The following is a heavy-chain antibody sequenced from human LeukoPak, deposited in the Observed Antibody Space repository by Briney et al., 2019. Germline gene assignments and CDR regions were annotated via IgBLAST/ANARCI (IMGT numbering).Heavy chain of an antibody. V-gene: IGHV3-23*01. Sequence: SGGSLRLSCAASGFTFSSYGMSWVRQAPGKGPEWVSAISSGGTSTYYADSVKGRFTISRDNPKNTLYLQMNSMRAEDTAVYYCAKRITVAGTFDYWGQGTLVTVSS. CDR3: AKRITVAGTFDY. CDR1: GFTFSSYG. CDR2: ISSGGTST. J-gene: IGHJ4*02. D-gene: IGHD6-19*01.